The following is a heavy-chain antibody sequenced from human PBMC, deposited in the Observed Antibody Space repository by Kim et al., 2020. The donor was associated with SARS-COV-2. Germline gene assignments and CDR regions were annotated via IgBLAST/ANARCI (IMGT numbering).Heavy chain of an antibody. CDR2: INPNSGGT. CDR1: GYTFTGYY. D-gene: IGHD3-10*01. J-gene: IGHJ6*02. CDR3: ARVGHNYYGSGSYYYGMDV. Sequence: ASVKVSCKASGYTFTGYYMHWVRQAPGQGLEWMGWINPNSGGTNYAQKFQGRVTMTRDTSISTAYMELSRLRSDDTAVYYCARVGHNYYGSGSYYYGMDVWGQGTTVTVSS. V-gene: IGHV1-2*02.